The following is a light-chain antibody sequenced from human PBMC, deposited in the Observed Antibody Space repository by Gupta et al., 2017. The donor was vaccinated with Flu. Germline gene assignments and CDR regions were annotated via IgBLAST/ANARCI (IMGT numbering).Light chain of an antibody. CDR1: DIGTKS. V-gene: IGLV3-21*02. J-gene: IGLJ2*01. CDR3: QVYDSGSEQEV. CDR2: EDS. Sequence: SYVLTQSPSVSVPPGQTAMMTCWGNDIGTKSVHWYQPKQGQAPVLVGEEDSDRPAGIPERFAGDIAGNKAKLNITRVEAGDEDDYYGQVYDSGSEQEVFGGGTKLTVL.